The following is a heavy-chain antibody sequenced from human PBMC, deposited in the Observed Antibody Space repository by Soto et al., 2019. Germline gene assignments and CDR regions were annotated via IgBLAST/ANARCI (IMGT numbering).Heavy chain of an antibody. D-gene: IGHD6-13*01. CDR2: IWYDGSNK. J-gene: IGHJ6*02. CDR1: GFTFSSYG. Sequence: GGSLRLSCAASGFTFSSYGMHWVRQAPGKGLEWVAVIWYDGSNKYYADSVKGRFTISRDNSKNTLYLQMNSLRAEDMAVYYCARSYSSLNYYYYYGMDVWGQGTTVTVSS. CDR3: ARSYSSLNYYYYYGMDV. V-gene: IGHV3-33*01.